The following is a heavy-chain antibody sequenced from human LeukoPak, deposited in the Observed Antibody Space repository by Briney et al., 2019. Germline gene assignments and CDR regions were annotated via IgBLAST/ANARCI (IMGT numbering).Heavy chain of an antibody. Sequence: SETLSLTCTVSGGSISSSSYYWGWIRQPPGKGLEWIGSTYYSGSTYYNPSLKSRVTISVDTSKNQFSLKLSSVTAADTAVYYCARGLMTVTSRWFDPWGQGTLVTVSS. CDR1: GGSISSSSYY. CDR2: TYYSGST. V-gene: IGHV4-39*07. J-gene: IGHJ5*02. CDR3: ARGLMTVTSRWFDP. D-gene: IGHD4-17*01.